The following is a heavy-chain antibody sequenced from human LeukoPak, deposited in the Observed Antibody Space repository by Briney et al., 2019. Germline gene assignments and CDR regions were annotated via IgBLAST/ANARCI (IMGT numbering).Heavy chain of an antibody. CDR2: ISYDGSNK. Sequence: GALRLSCAASGFTFSSYGMHWVRQAPGKGLEWVALISYDGSNKYYADSVKGRFTISRDNSKNTPYLQMNSLRAEDTAVYYCANAEVERMVRGVINLRRFDYWGQGTLVTVSS. CDR3: ANAEVERMVRGVINLRRFDY. V-gene: IGHV3-30*18. CDR1: GFTFSSYG. D-gene: IGHD3-10*01. J-gene: IGHJ4*02.